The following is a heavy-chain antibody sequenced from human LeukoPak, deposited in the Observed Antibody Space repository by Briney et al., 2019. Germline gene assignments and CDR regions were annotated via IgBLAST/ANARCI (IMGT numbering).Heavy chain of an antibody. CDR2: IYPGDSDT. CDR1: VYSFTYYW. Sequence: GESLKISCKGSVYSFTYYWIGWVRQMPGKGLEWMGIIYPGDSDTRYSPSFQGQVTISADKSISTAYLQWSSLRASDTAIYYCARLYKADSNWFDPWGQGTLVTVSS. D-gene: IGHD1-14*01. V-gene: IGHV5-51*01. CDR3: ARLYKADSNWFDP. J-gene: IGHJ5*02.